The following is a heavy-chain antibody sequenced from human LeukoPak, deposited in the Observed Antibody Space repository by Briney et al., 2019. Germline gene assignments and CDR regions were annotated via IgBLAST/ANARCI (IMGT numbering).Heavy chain of an antibody. CDR3: ARKGRRYSYGYFDY. J-gene: IGHJ4*02. CDR2: IIPILGIA. Sequence: GASVKVSCKASGGTFSSYAISWVRQAPGQGLEWMGRIIPILGIANYAQKFQGRVTITADKSTSTAYMELSSLRSEDTAVYYCARKGRRYSYGYFDYWGQGTLVTVSS. CDR1: GGTFSSYA. D-gene: IGHD5-18*01. V-gene: IGHV1-69*04.